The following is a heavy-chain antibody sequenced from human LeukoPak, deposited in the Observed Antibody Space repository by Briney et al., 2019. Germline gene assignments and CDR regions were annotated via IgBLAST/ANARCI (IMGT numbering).Heavy chain of an antibody. J-gene: IGHJ3*02. CDR1: GGSFSGYY. D-gene: IGHD3-22*01. Sequence: PSETLSLTCAVYGGSFSGYYWSRIRQPPGKGLEWIGEINHSGSTNYNPSLKSRVTISVDTSKNQFSLKLSSVTAADTAVYYCARSYYYDSSGPPDAFDIWGQGTMVTVSS. CDR2: INHSGST. CDR3: ARSYYYDSSGPPDAFDI. V-gene: IGHV4-34*01.